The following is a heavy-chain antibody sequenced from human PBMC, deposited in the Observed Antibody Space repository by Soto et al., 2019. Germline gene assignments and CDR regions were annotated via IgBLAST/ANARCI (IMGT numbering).Heavy chain of an antibody. CDR2: INPNSGGT. J-gene: IGHJ5*02. D-gene: IGHD3-10*01. CDR3: ARDQNYYGSGSYYNGLNWFDP. Sequence: ASVKVSCKASGYTFTGYYMHWVRQAPGQGLEGMGWINPNSGGTNYAQKFQGRVTMTRDTSISTAYMELSRLRSDDTAVYYCARDQNYYGSGSYYNGLNWFDPWGQGTRGTVSS. CDR1: GYTFTGYY. V-gene: IGHV1-2*02.